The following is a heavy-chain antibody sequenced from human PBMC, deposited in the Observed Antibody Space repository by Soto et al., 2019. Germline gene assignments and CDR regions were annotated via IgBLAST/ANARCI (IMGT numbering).Heavy chain of an antibody. V-gene: IGHV4-4*07. Sequence: SETLSLTCSVSGGSIRYYCWSWIRQSAGKGLEWIGRLYVSGSPNYNPSLKSRVTMSADTSVNQFSLTLTSVTAADTAIYYCARMYNSGYYRPEGDFYSYGMDVWGQGTTVTVSS. CDR2: LYVSGSP. J-gene: IGHJ6*02. D-gene: IGHD3-22*01. CDR3: ARMYNSGYYRPEGDFYSYGMDV. CDR1: GGSIRYYC.